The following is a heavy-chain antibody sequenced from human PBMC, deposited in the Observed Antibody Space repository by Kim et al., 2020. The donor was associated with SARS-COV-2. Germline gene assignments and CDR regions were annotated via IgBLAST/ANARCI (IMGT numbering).Heavy chain of an antibody. V-gene: IGHV5-51*01. Sequence: RYSPSFQGQVTISADKSISTAYLQWSSLKASDTAMYYCARRTNWGYYFDYWGQGTLVTVSS. J-gene: IGHJ4*02. D-gene: IGHD7-27*01. CDR3: ARRTNWGYYFDY.